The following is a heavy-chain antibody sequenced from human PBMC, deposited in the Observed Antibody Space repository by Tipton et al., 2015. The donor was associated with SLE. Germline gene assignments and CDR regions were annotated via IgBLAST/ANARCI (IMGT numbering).Heavy chain of an antibody. CDR1: GGSISSSSYY. CDR2: IYYSGST. CDR3: ARDHTPYYDLWCVFPWAGCFDD. V-gene: IGHV4-39*07. J-gene: IGHJ4*02. D-gene: IGHD3-3*01. Sequence: TLSLTCTVSGGSISSSSYYWGWLRQPPGKGLEWIGSIYYSGSTYYNPSLKSRVTISVDTSKNQFSLKLSSVTAADTAAYYCARDHTPYYDLWCVFPWAGCFDDRGPGPPATVS.